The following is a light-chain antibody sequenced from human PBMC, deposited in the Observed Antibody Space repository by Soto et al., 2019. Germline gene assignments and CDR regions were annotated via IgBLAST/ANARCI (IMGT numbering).Light chain of an antibody. V-gene: IGLV2-8*01. Sequence: QSVLTQPPSASGSPGQSVTISCTGTKSDIGVYDFVSWYQHHPGKAPRLIIYEVVQRPSGVSDRFSGSKSGNTASLTISGLQAEDEADYYCFSYAGNSVYVFGTGTKVTV. CDR1: KSDIGVYDF. CDR3: FSYAGNSVYV. CDR2: EVV. J-gene: IGLJ1*01.